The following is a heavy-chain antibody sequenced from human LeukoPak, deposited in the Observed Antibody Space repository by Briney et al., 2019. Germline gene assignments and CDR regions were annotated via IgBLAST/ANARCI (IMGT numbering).Heavy chain of an antibody. CDR3: ARDRPEYCSGGSCYYYGMDV. CDR2: IYSGGST. CDR1: GFTVSSNY. Sequence: GGSLRLSCAASGFTVSSNYMSWVRQAPGKGLEWVSVIYSGGSTYYADSVKGRFTISRDNSKNTLYLQMNSLRAEDTAVYYCARDRPEYCSGGSCYYYGMDVWGQGTTVTVSS. V-gene: IGHV3-53*01. J-gene: IGHJ6*02. D-gene: IGHD2-15*01.